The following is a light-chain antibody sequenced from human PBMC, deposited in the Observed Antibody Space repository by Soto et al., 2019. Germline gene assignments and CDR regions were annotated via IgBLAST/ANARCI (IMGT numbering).Light chain of an antibody. CDR2: GAS. CDR1: QSVSSK. J-gene: IGKJ1*01. V-gene: IGKV3-15*01. Sequence: EIVMTQSPATLSVSPGERATLSCRASQSVSSKLAWYQQKPGQAPRLLIYGASTRATGIPARFSGSGSGTEFTLTISSLQSEDSAVYFCQQYNSWPWAFGQGTKVEIK. CDR3: QQYNSWPWA.